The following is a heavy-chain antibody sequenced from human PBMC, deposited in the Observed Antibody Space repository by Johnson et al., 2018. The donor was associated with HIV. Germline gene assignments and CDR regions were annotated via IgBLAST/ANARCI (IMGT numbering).Heavy chain of an antibody. J-gene: IGHJ3*02. CDR2: IYSGGSP. V-gene: IGHV3-66*01. D-gene: IGHD3-22*01. Sequence: VQLVESGGGLVKPGGSLRLSCAASGLTFTNAWMNWVRQAPGKGLEWVSLIYSGGSPYYVDSVKGRFTISRDNSKNTLYLQMNSRRAEDTAVYYCARVVVITYHDAFDIWGQGTMVTVSS. CDR1: GLTFTNAW. CDR3: ARVVVITYHDAFDI.